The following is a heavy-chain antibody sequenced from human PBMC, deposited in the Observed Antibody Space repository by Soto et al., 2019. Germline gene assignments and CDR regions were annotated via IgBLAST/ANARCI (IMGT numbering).Heavy chain of an antibody. V-gene: IGHV3-15*07. CDR2: IKSKTDGETT. J-gene: IGHJ4*02. D-gene: IGHD1-26*01. CDR1: GFTFTYAW. CDR3: ARRGSGSYYDY. Sequence: GGSLRLSCAASGFTFTYAWMNWVRQAPGKGLEWVGRIKSKTDGETTYYADSVKGRFTISRDNSKNTLYLQMNSLRAEDTAVYYCARRGSGSYYDYWGQGTLVTVSS.